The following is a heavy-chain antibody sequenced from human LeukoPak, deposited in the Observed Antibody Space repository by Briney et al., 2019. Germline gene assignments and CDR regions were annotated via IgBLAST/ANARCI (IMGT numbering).Heavy chain of an antibody. CDR1: GGSFSGYY. D-gene: IGHD3-16*02. J-gene: IGHJ4*02. V-gene: IGHV4-34*01. CDR2: INHSGST. Sequence: PSETLSLTCAVYGGSFSGYYWSWIRQTPGKGLEWIGEINHSGSTNYNPSLKSRVTISVDTSKNQFSLKLSSVTAADTAVYYCARGRWDYVWGSYRSYYFGYWGQGTLVTVSS. CDR3: ARGRWDYVWGSYRSYYFGY.